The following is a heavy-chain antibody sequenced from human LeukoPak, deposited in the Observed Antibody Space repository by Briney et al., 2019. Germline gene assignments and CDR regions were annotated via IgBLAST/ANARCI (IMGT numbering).Heavy chain of an antibody. J-gene: IGHJ3*02. Sequence: GRSLRLSCAASGFTFSNYWMHWVRQAPGKGLEWVANINQDGSTEQYVGSLKARFTIFRDNAKNSLYLQMNSLRVDDTAVYYCTGERVESGFDIWGQGTLVTVSS. V-gene: IGHV3-7*01. CDR1: GFTFSNYW. CDR3: TGERVESGFDI. D-gene: IGHD1-26*01. CDR2: INQDGSTE.